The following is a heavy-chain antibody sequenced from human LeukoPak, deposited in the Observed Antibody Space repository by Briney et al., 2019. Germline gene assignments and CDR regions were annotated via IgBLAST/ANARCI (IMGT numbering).Heavy chain of an antibody. V-gene: IGHV4-34*01. D-gene: IGHD3-3*01. Sequence: PGGSLRLSCAASGFTFSSYAMSWIRQPPGKGLEWIGEINHSGSTNYNPSLKSRVTISVDTSKNQFSLKLSSVTAADTAVYYCARTTQKYYDFWSGYYSAFDIWGQGTMVTVSS. J-gene: IGHJ3*02. CDR3: ARTTQKYYDFWSGYYSAFDI. CDR1: GFTFSSYA. CDR2: INHSGST.